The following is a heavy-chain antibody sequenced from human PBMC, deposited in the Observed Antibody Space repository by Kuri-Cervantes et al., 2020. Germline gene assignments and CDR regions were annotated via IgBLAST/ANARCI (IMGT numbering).Heavy chain of an antibody. V-gene: IGHV1-2*06. D-gene: IGHD2-2*01. CDR1: GYTFTSYA. Sequence: ASVKVSCKASGYTFTSYAMNWVRQAPGQGLEWMGRNNPNRGGTNYAQQFQGRVTMTSDTSISTAYMELSRLRSDDTAVYYCARALCSSTSCYGPYGMDVWGQGTTVTVSS. CDR2: NNPNRGGT. CDR3: ARALCSSTSCYGPYGMDV. J-gene: IGHJ6*02.